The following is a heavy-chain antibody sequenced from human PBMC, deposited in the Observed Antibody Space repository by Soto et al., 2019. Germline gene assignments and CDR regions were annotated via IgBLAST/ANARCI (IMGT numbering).Heavy chain of an antibody. CDR1: GGSFSGYY. D-gene: IGHD5-12*01. J-gene: IGHJ6*03. V-gene: IGHV4-34*01. CDR2: INHSGST. CDR3: ARGGRGVATIFYYYYYMDV. Sequence: QVQLQQWGAGLLKPSETLSLTCAVYGGSFSGYYWSWIRQPPGKGLEWIGEINHSGSTNYNPSLKSRVTISVDTSKNQFSLKLSSVTAADTAVYYCARGGRGVATIFYYYYYMDVWGKGTTVTVSS.